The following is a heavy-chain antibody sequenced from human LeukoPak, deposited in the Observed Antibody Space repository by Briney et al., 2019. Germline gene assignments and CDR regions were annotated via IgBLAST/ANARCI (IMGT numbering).Heavy chain of an antibody. Sequence: GGSLRLSCTASGFTFDNYAMIWVRQAPGRGLEWVSSVDGGGGGTYYADSVKGRFTISRDNSKDTLYLQMNGLRAEDTAVYFCAKQSAGSAAWYSLHYDFWGQGTLVTVSS. V-gene: IGHV3-23*01. D-gene: IGHD6-13*01. CDR1: GFTFDNYA. CDR2: VDGGGGGT. CDR3: AKQSAGSAAWYSLHYDF. J-gene: IGHJ4*02.